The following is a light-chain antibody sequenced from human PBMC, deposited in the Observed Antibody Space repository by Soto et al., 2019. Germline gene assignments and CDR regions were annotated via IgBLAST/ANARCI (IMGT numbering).Light chain of an antibody. V-gene: IGLV2-8*01. CDR1: SSDVGGYNY. CDR3: TSYAGSDNVI. Sequence: QSALTQPPSASGSPGQSVTISCTGTSSDVGGYNYVSWYQQHPGKAPKLLIYEVIQRPSGVPDRFSGSKSGNTASLTVSGLQAEDEADYYCTSYAGSDNVIFGGGTQLTVL. J-gene: IGLJ2*01. CDR2: EVI.